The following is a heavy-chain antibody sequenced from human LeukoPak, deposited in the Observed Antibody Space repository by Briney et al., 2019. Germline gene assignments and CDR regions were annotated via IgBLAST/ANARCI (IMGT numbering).Heavy chain of an antibody. CDR3: ARERAPANDRSYGFDI. Sequence: ASVRISCKASGYTFRISYIHWVRQAPRQGLEWLGLITSIDGNTVYAQDLQGRLTMTRDTSTSTVYMEVKSLRSDDTSVYYCARERAPANDRSYGFDIWGQGTLITVSS. J-gene: IGHJ3*02. D-gene: IGHD1-26*01. CDR2: ITSIDGNT. CDR1: GYTFRISY. V-gene: IGHV1-46*04.